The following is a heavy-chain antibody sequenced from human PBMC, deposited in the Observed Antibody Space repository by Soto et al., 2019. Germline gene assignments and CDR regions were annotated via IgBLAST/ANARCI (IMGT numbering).Heavy chain of an antibody. CDR1: GFTFSSYS. CDR2: ISRSGSLI. CDR3: ARGEYGRSPPASVDYYYGLDV. J-gene: IGHJ6*02. V-gene: IGHV3-48*02. Sequence: EVHLVESGGGLVQPGGSLRLSCAASGFTFSSYSMNWVRQAPGKGLQCVSYISRSGSLIYYADSVKGRFTISRDNAKNSLYLQMNSLRDEDTAVYYCARGEYGRSPPASVDYYYGLDVWGQGTTVTVSS. D-gene: IGHD6-6*01.